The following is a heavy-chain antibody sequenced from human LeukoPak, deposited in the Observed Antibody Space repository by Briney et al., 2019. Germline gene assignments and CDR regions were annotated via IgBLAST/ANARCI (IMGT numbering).Heavy chain of an antibody. CDR2: KNSSSSYI. V-gene: IGHV3-21*01. Sequence: PGGSLRLSCAASGFTFSSYSMTSVRQTPGKGLEWDSSKNSSSSYIYDADAEKGRFTISRDNAKNSLYLQMTSLRAEDTAVYYCARLVESGYPRYYFDYWGQGTLVTVSS. CDR3: ARLVESGYPRYYFDY. D-gene: IGHD3-3*01. CDR1: GFTFSSYS. J-gene: IGHJ4*02.